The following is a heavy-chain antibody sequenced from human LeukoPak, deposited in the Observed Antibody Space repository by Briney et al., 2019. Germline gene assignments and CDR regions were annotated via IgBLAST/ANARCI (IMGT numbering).Heavy chain of an antibody. CDR2: MNPNSGNT. D-gene: IGHD3-3*01. CDR3: ARGVADYDFWSGTVDYYYGMDV. CDR1: GYTFTSYD. V-gene: IGHV1-8*01. J-gene: IGHJ6*02. Sequence: GASVKVSCKASGYTFTSYDINWVRQATGQGLEWMGWMNPNSGNTGYAQKFQGRVTMTRNTSISTAYMELSSLRSEDTAVYYCARGVADYDFWSGTVDYYYGMDVWGQGTLVTVSS.